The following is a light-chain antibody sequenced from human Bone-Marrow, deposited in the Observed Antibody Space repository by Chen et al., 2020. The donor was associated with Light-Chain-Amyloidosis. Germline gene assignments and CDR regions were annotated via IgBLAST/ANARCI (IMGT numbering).Light chain of an antibody. CDR1: SSDVGGYNY. CDR2: EVS. V-gene: IGLV2-8*01. J-gene: IGLJ2*01. CDR3: SSYASSNTLV. Sequence: QSALTQPPFASAAPDQPLTISRPGTSSDVGGYNYVSWYQQHPGKAPKLMIYEVSERPSGVPDRFSGSKSGNTASLTVSGLQAEDEADYYCSSYASSNTLVFGGGTKLTVL.